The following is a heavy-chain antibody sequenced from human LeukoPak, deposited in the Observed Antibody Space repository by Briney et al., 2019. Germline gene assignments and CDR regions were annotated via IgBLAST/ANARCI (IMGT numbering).Heavy chain of an antibody. CDR2: IYHSGST. Sequence: SETLSLTXAVSGYSISSGYYWGWIRQPPGKGLEWIGSIYHSGSTYYNPSLKSRVTISVDTSKNQFSLKLSSVTAADTAVYYCARFLVGATEGMDYWGQGTLVTVSS. D-gene: IGHD1-26*01. CDR3: ARFLVGATEGMDY. CDR1: GYSISSGYY. V-gene: IGHV4-38-2*01. J-gene: IGHJ4*02.